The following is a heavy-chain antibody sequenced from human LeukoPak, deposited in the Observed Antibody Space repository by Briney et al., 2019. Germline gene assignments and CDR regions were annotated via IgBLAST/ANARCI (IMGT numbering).Heavy chain of an antibody. CDR2: IYYSGST. Sequence: SETLSLTCTVSGGFISSDYWGWIRQPPRKGLEWIGYIYYSGSTNYNPSLKSRVTISVDTSKKQFSLKLTSVTAADTAVYYCARVREWLNDYWGQGTMVTVSS. J-gene: IGHJ3*01. CDR1: GGFISSDY. D-gene: IGHD6-19*01. CDR3: ARVREWLNDY. V-gene: IGHV4-59*08.